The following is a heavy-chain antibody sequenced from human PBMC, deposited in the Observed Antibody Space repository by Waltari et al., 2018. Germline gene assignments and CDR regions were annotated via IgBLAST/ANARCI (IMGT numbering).Heavy chain of an antibody. D-gene: IGHD3-10*01. CDR2: INHSGST. CDR3: AGPGGY. Sequence: QVQLQQWGAGLLKPSETLSLTCAVYGGSFSGYYWSWISQPPGKGLEWIGEINHSGSTSYSPSLKSRVTISVDTAKSHFSLKLSAVTAADTAVYYCAGPGGYWGQGTLVTVSS. CDR1: GGSFSGYY. J-gene: IGHJ4*02. V-gene: IGHV4-34*01.